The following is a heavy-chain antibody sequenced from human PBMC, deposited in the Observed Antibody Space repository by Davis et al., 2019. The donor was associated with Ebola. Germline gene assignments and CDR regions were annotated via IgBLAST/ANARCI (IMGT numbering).Heavy chain of an antibody. CDR3: ATTPQYSSGQNKPFDY. Sequence: ASVKVSCKASGYTFTSYYMHWVRQAPGQGLEWMGRINPNSGGTNYAQKFQGRVTMTRDTSISTAYMELSRLRSDDTAVYYCATTPQYSSGQNKPFDYWGQGTLVTVSS. V-gene: IGHV1-2*06. D-gene: IGHD6-19*01. J-gene: IGHJ4*02. CDR2: INPNSGGT. CDR1: GYTFTSYY.